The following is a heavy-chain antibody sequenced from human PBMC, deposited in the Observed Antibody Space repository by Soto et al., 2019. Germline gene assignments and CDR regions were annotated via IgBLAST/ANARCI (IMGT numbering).Heavy chain of an antibody. CDR1: GFTSNDYA. Sequence: EVKLVESGGGLVQPDRSLRLSCAASGFTSNDYAMHWVRQAPGKGLEWVSGIYYNSDRIDYGDSVKGRFATSRDNAKNSLYLQMNSLRPEDTAVYYCVKDVLPGGADYWGPGTLVTVSS. CDR3: VKDVLPGGADY. V-gene: IGHV3-9*02. CDR2: IYYNSDRI. D-gene: IGHD3-16*01. J-gene: IGHJ4*02.